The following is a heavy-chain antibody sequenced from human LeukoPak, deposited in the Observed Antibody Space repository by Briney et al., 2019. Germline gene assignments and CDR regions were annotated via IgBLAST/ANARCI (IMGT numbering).Heavy chain of an antibody. V-gene: IGHV4-61*02. CDR1: GGSISSGDYY. CDR2: IYASGRT. D-gene: IGHD3-22*01. CDR3: ARAIDSGGYQDKGFDP. Sequence: NASETLSLTCTVSGGSISSGDYYWSWIRQPAGKELEWIGRIYASGRTNYNPSLKSRVSISIDTSKNQFSLKVRSVTVADTAIYYCARAIDSGGYQDKGFDPWGQGTLVTVSS. J-gene: IGHJ5*02.